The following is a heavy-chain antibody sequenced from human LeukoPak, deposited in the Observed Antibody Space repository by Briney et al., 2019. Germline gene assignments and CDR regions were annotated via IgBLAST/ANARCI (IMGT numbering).Heavy chain of an antibody. CDR2: IIPILGIA. CDR1: GGTFSSYT. Sequence: SVKVSCKASGGTFSSYTISWVRQAPGQGLEWMGRIIPILGIANYAQKFQGRVTITADKSTSTAYMELSSLRSEDTAVYYCARDWDYDFWSGYQRGFDYWGQGTLVTVSS. V-gene: IGHV1-69*04. D-gene: IGHD3-3*01. CDR3: ARDWDYDFWSGYQRGFDY. J-gene: IGHJ4*02.